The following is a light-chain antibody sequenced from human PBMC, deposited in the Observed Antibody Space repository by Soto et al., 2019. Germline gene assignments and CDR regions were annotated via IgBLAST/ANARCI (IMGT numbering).Light chain of an antibody. V-gene: IGLV1-40*01. Sequence: QSVLTQPPLVSGAPGQRVTISCTGRSSNIGAGYDVHWYQQLPGTAPKLLIYGNTNRPSGVPDRFSGSKSGTSASLAITGLQAEDEADYYCQSYDSSLSASVFGGGTKLTVL. J-gene: IGLJ2*01. CDR1: SSNIGAGYD. CDR2: GNT. CDR3: QSYDSSLSASV.